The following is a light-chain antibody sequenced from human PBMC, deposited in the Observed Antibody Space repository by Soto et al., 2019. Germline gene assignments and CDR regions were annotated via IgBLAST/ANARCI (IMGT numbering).Light chain of an antibody. CDR1: QSISVW. J-gene: IGKJ5*01. V-gene: IGKV1-5*03. Sequence: EMQMSQSHSTLSASLGDGVTITSRASQSISVWLAWYQQKAGKAPNLLIYKASRLESGVPSRFSGSGSGTDFTLTISSLQPEDVATYYCQKYNSAPITFGQGTLLEIK. CDR3: QKYNSAPIT. CDR2: KAS.